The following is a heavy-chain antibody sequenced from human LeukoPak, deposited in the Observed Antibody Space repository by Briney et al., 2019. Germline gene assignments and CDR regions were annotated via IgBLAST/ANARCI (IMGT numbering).Heavy chain of an antibody. D-gene: IGHD5-12*01. CDR2: IYTSGST. CDR1: GGSISSSY. V-gene: IGHV4-4*07. Sequence: SETLSLTFTVSGGSISSSYWSWIRQPAGKGLEWIGRIYTSGSTNYNPSLKSRVTMSVDTSKNQRSLKLSSVTAAATAVYYCARYSAYDWGSRYYYYMDVWGKGTTVTVSS. J-gene: IGHJ6*03. CDR3: ARYSAYDWGSRYYYYMDV.